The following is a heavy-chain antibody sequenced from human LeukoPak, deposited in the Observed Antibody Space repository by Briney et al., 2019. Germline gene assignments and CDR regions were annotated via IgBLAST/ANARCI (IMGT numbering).Heavy chain of an antibody. Sequence: PSETLSLTCSVSSCSINSNYYWGWIRQSPGKGLERIGSIYHTGSTYYNPSFKSRVTISLDASNKQFSLRLSSVTAADTAVYYCARGSHPVTGTLGGYFDPWGQGTLVTVSS. CDR2: IYHTGST. CDR1: SCSINSNYY. D-gene: IGHD6-19*01. J-gene: IGHJ4*02. V-gene: IGHV4-38-2*02. CDR3: ARGSHPVTGTLGGYFDP.